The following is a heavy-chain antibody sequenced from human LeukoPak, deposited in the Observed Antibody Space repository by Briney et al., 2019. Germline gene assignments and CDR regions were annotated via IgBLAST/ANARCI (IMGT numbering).Heavy chain of an antibody. CDR1: GFTFSSYS. CDR2: ISSSSSYI. D-gene: IGHD4-23*01. J-gene: IGHJ4*02. CDR3: AKGGGGDY. V-gene: IGHV3-21*01. Sequence: GGSLRLSCAASGFTFSSYSMNWVRQAPGKGLEWVSSISSSSSYIYYADSVKGRFTISRDNSKNTLYLQMNSLRAEDTAVYYCAKGGGGDYWGQGTLVTVSS.